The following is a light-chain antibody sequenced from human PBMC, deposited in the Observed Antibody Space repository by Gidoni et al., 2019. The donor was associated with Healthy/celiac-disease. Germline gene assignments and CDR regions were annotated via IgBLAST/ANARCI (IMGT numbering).Light chain of an antibody. Sequence: IQMTQSPSSLSASVGDRVTITCRASQSISSYLNWYQQKPGKAPKLLIYAASSLKSGVPSRFSGRGAGTDSTITISRRQPEDVANYYCQQSYSTPRTFGQGTKVEIK. CDR2: AAS. CDR3: QQSYSTPRT. CDR1: QSISSY. J-gene: IGKJ1*01. V-gene: IGKV1-39*01.